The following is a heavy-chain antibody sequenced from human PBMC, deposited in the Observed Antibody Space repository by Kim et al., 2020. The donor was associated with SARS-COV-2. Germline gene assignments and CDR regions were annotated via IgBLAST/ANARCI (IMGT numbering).Heavy chain of an antibody. Sequence: GGSLRLSCAASGFTFSSYSMNWVRQAPGKGLEWVSSISSSSSYIYYADSVKGRFTISRDNAKNSLYLQMNSLRAEDTAVYYCARAGGDYGYGMDVWGQGTTGTVSS. CDR1: GFTFSSYS. D-gene: IGHD4-17*01. CDR3: ARAGGDYGYGMDV. V-gene: IGHV3-21*01. CDR2: ISSSSSYI. J-gene: IGHJ6*02.